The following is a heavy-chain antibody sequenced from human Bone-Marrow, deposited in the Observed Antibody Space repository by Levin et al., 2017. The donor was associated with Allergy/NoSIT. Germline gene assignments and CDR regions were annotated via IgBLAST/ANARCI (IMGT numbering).Heavy chain of an antibody. D-gene: IGHD3-9*01. V-gene: IGHV4-61*01. CDR2: ISSSGST. J-gene: IGHJ4*02. CDR1: GGSVSSETYY. Sequence: GSLRLSCTVSGGSVSSETYYWSWIRQPPGKGLEWIGYISSSGSTSYNPSLMSRVTISVHTSKNQFSLKLTSVTPADTAVYYCARDDYSDFTGWVWGQGSLVTVSS. CDR3: ARDDYSDFTGWV.